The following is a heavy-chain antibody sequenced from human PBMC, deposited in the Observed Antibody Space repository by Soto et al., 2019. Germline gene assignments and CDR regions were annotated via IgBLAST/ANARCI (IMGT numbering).Heavy chain of an antibody. J-gene: IGHJ4*02. CDR2: ISAYTGDT. CDR1: GYSFDTYS. Sequence: QVQLVQSGTEVKKPGASVKVSCKASGYSFDTYSITWVRQAPGQGLEWLGWISAYTGDTDSARILQGRFSITTDTSTSTAYMELRGLRFDDTAVYYGARDRWVGESKYFDHWGQGTLVAVSS. CDR3: ARDRWVGESKYFDH. V-gene: IGHV1-18*01. D-gene: IGHD3-10*01.